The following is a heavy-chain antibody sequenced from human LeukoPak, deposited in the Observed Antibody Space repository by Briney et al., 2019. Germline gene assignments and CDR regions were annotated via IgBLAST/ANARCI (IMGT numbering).Heavy chain of an antibody. D-gene: IGHD3-9*01. CDR2: ISQSGNS. CDR1: GDSLSSSTCN. CDR3: ARVQQNYDILTGYYYYYYGMDV. V-gene: IGHV4-30-2*01. J-gene: IGHJ6*02. Sequence: SETLSPTCKVSGDSLSSSTCNWSWIRQPPGKGLEWIGYISQSGNSYFTPSLKSRATISVDRSKNHFSLTLISVTAADTAVYYCARVQQNYDILTGYYYYYYGMDVWGQGTTVTVSS.